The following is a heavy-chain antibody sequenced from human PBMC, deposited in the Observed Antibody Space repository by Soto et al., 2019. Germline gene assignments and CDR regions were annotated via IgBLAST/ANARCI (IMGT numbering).Heavy chain of an antibody. Sequence: EVQLVESGGGLVQPGGSLRLSCVASEFTFSSYEMNWVRQAPGKGLEWVSYISSSGTTIYYTDSVKGRFTISRDNAKKSRYLQMNSLRAEDTAVYYCVRCGGAAAGPGDYWGQGTLVTVSS. J-gene: IGHJ4*02. CDR2: ISSSGTTI. D-gene: IGHD6-13*01. CDR1: EFTFSSYE. CDR3: VRCGGAAAGPGDY. V-gene: IGHV3-48*03.